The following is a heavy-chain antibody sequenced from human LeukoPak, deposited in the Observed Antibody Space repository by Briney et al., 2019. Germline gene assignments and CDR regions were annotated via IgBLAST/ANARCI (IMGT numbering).Heavy chain of an antibody. D-gene: IGHD4-17*01. CDR3: ARDNGNFFQSAFDI. Sequence: PSETLSLTCTVSGGSISSGGYYWSWIRQHPGEGPEWIGYIYYSGSTYYNPSLKSRVTISVDTSKNQFSLKLSSVTAADTAVYYCARDNGNFFQSAFDIWGQGAMVTVSS. CDR1: GGSISSGGYY. CDR2: IYYSGST. V-gene: IGHV4-31*03. J-gene: IGHJ3*02.